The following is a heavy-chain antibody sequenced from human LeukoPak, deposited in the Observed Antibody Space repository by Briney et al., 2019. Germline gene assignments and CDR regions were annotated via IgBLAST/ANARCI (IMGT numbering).Heavy chain of an antibody. CDR2: INHSGST. Sequence: PSETLSLTCAVYGGSFSGYYWSWIRQPPGKGLEWIGEINHSGSTNYNPSLKSRVTISVDTSKNQFSLKLSSVTAADTAVYYCAERDDRLFDIWGQGTIVTVSS. J-gene: IGHJ3*02. CDR3: AERDDRLFDI. V-gene: IGHV4-34*01. CDR1: GGSFSGYY. D-gene: IGHD3-22*01.